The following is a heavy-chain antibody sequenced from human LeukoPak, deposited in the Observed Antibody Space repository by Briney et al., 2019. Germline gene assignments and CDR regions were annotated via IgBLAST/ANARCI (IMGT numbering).Heavy chain of an antibody. CDR3: AKEAGYDSGGYYN. J-gene: IGHJ4*02. V-gene: IGHV3-30*18. D-gene: IGHD3-22*01. Sequence: VGSLRLSCAASGFTFSSYGIHWVRQAPGKGLEWVAVISYDGSHKYYADSVKGRFTISRDNSKNTLYLQMNSLRAEDTAVYYCAKEAGYDSGGYYNWGQGTLVTVSS. CDR1: GFTFSSYG. CDR2: ISYDGSHK.